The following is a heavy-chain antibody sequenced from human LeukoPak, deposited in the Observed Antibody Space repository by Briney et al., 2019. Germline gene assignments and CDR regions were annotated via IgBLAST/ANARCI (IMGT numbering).Heavy chain of an antibody. Sequence: GGSLRLSCAASGFTVSSNYMSWVRQAPGKGLEWVSVIYSGGSTDYKDSVKDRFIISRDNSKNTLYLQMNSLRAEDTAVYYCAKEMATRNAFDIWGQGTMVTVSS. V-gene: IGHV3-66*01. CDR1: GFTVSSNY. J-gene: IGHJ3*02. CDR3: AKEMATRNAFDI. D-gene: IGHD5-24*01. CDR2: IYSGGST.